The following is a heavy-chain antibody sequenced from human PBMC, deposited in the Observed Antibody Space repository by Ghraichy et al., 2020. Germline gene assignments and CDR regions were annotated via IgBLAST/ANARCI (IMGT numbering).Heavy chain of an antibody. CDR2: ISTTGST. CDR3: ASRGSSYCTSTSCNPTWFDP. Sequence: SQTLSLTCTVSGGSISSAGYYWNWIRQPAGKELEWNGRISTTGSTNYNPSLKSRVTMSVDTSKNQFSLKLTSVTAADTAVYSGASRGSSYCTSTSCNPTWFDPWHQGTLVIVSS. J-gene: IGHJ5*02. CDR1: GGSISSAGYY. D-gene: IGHD2-2*01. V-gene: IGHV4-61*02.